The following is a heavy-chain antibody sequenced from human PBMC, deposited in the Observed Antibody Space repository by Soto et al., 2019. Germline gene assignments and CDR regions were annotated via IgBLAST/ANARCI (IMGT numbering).Heavy chain of an antibody. D-gene: IGHD3-16*01. CDR2: IYYSGST. CDR3: ARAPFGGALFDY. Sequence: SETLSLTCTVSGGSVSSGRYYWSWIRQPPGKGLEWIGYIYYSGSTNYNPSLKSRVTISVDTSKNQFSLKLSSVTAADSAVYYCARAPFGGALFDYWGQGTLVTVSS. V-gene: IGHV4-61*01. CDR1: GGSVSSGRYY. J-gene: IGHJ4*02.